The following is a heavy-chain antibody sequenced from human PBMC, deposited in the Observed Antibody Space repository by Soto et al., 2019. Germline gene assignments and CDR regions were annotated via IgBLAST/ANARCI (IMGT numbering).Heavy chain of an antibody. J-gene: IGHJ2*01. Sequence: QLQLQESGPGLVKPSETLSLTCTVSGGSISSSSYYWGWIRQPPGKGLEWIGSIYYSGSTYYNPSLKSRVTISVDTSKSPFSLKLSSLTAADTVVYYCARRGSGGHWYFDLWGRGTLVTVSS. CDR1: GGSISSSSYY. D-gene: IGHD6-19*01. V-gene: IGHV4-39*01. CDR2: IYYSGST. CDR3: ARRGSGGHWYFDL.